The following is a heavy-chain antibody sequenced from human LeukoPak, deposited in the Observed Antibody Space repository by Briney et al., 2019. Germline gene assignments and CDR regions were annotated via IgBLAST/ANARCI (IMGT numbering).Heavy chain of an antibody. J-gene: IGHJ4*02. D-gene: IGHD3-16*01. V-gene: IGHV3-74*01. Sequence: GGSLRLSCAASGFTFSSYWMNWVRQAPGKGLVWVSHINTDGRTTTYADSVKGRFTVSRDNAKNTLYLQMNSLRAEDTAVYYCAKGSYYDYVWGSFFDYWGQGTLVTVSS. CDR1: GFTFSSYW. CDR3: AKGSYYDYVWGSFFDY. CDR2: INTDGRTT.